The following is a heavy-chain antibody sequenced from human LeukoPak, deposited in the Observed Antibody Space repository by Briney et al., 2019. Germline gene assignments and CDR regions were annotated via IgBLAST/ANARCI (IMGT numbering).Heavy chain of an antibody. CDR1: GYTFTSYG. V-gene: IGHV1-69*13. CDR2: IIPIFGTA. CDR3: AREYGLHRSWFDP. Sequence: GASVKVSCKASGYTFTSYGISWVRQAPGQGLEWMGGIIPIFGTANYAQKFQGRVTITADESTSTAYMELSSLRSEDTAVYYCAREYGLHRSWFDPWGQGTLVTVSS. J-gene: IGHJ5*02. D-gene: IGHD5-24*01.